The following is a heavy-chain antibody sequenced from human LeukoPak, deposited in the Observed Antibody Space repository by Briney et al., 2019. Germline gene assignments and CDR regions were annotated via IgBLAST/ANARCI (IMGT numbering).Heavy chain of an antibody. D-gene: IGHD3-22*01. CDR2: ISSSSSYI. CDR3: ARRDSSGYYYYYGMDV. Sequence: GGSLRLSCAASGFTFSSYSMNWVRQAPGKGLEWVSSISSSSSYIYYADSVKGRFTISRDNAKNSLYLQMNSLRAEDTAVYYCARRDSSGYYYYYGMDVWGQGTTVTVSS. CDR1: GFTFSSYS. V-gene: IGHV3-21*01. J-gene: IGHJ6*02.